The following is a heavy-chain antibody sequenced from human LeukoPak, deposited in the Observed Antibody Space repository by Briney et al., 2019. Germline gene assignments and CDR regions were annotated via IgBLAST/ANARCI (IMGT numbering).Heavy chain of an antibody. CDR1: RFTFSSYG. CDR2: IWYDGSNK. V-gene: IGHV3-33*06. Sequence: TGGSLRLSCAASRFTFSSYGMHWVRQAPGKGREGVAVIWYDGSNKHYADSVKGRFTISRDISKSTVYLQMNSLRVEDTAVYYCAKATREATVASFFGYWGQGTLVTVSS. D-gene: IGHD6-19*01. CDR3: AKATREATVASFFGY. J-gene: IGHJ4*02.